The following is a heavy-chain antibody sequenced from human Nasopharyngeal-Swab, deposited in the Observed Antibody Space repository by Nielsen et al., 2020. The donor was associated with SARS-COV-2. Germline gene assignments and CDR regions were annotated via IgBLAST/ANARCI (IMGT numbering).Heavy chain of an antibody. CDR1: GYTFTSYY. CDR3: ARVGERGRLRFLDAFDY. Sequence: SVTVPCMASGYTFTSYYMHWVRQAPEQGLEWMGIINPSGGSTSYAQKFQGRVTMTRDTSTSTVYMELSSLRSEDTAVYYCARVGERGRLRFLDAFDYWGQGTLVTVSS. J-gene: IGHJ4*02. CDR2: INPSGGST. V-gene: IGHV1-46*01. D-gene: IGHD3-3*01.